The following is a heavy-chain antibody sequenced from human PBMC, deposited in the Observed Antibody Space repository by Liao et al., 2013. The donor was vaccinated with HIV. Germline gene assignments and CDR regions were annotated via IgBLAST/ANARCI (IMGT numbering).Heavy chain of an antibody. Sequence: QVQLQQWGAGLLKPSETLSLTCAVYGGSLSGHHWNWVRQPPGKGLEWLGEINHSGSTNYNPSLNTRVTMSVDTSKNQFSLKLRSVTAADTAVYYCARGGRRDYYSRSDNYYYYMDVWGKGTTVTVSS. V-gene: IGHV4-34*01. CDR2: INHSGST. J-gene: IGHJ6*03. CDR1: GGSLSGHH. CDR3: ARGGRRDYYSRSDNYYYYMDV. D-gene: IGHD4-17*01.